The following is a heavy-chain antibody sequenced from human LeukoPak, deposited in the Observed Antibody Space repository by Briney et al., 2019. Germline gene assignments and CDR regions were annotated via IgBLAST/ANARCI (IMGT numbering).Heavy chain of an antibody. V-gene: IGHV4-59*01. CDR3: AEITMIVVG. D-gene: IGHD3-22*01. CDR2: IYYSGST. Sequence: SETLSLTCTVSGGSISSYYWSWIRQPPGRGLEWIGYIYYSGSTNYNPSLKSRVTISVDTSKNQFSLKLSSVTAADTAVYYCAEITMIVVGWGQGTLVTVSS. J-gene: IGHJ4*02. CDR1: GGSISSYY.